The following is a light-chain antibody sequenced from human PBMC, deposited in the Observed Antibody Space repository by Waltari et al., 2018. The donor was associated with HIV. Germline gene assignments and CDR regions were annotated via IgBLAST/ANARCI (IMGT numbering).Light chain of an antibody. CDR3: AAWDDSLNGVV. J-gene: IGLJ3*02. Sequence: QSVLTQPPSASGTPGQRVTISCSGSNSNIRSNTVNWYQQLPGTAPKLLIYTNNQRPSWVPDRFSGSKSGTSASLAISRLQSEDEADYYCAAWDDSLNGVVFGGGTRLTVL. CDR1: NSNIRSNT. CDR2: TNN. V-gene: IGLV1-44*01.